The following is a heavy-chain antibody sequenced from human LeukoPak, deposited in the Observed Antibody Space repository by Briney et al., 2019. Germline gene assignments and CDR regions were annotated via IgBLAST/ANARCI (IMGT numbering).Heavy chain of an antibody. D-gene: IGHD3-10*01. V-gene: IGHV1-18*01. CDR1: GYTFTSYG. CDR2: ISAYNGNT. Sequence: GASVKVSCKASGYTFTSYGISWVRQAPGQGLEWMGWISAYNGNTNYAQKLQGRVTMTTDTSTSTAYMELRSLRSDDTAVYYCARDGWFGELFPYYFDYWGQGTLVTVSS. J-gene: IGHJ4*02. CDR3: ARDGWFGELFPYYFDY.